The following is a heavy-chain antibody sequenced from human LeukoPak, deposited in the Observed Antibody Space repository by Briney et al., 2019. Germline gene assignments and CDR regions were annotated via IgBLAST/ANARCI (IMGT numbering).Heavy chain of an antibody. CDR1: GGPISSSSYY. Sequence: SETLSLTCTVSGGPISSSSYYWGWIRQPPGKGLEWIGEINHSGSTNYNPSLKSRVTISVDTSKNQFSLKLSSVTAADTAVYYCARLVGASHHYYYYGMDVWGQGTTVTVSS. CDR3: ARLVGASHHYYYYGMDV. J-gene: IGHJ6*02. CDR2: INHSGST. D-gene: IGHD1-26*01. V-gene: IGHV4-39*07.